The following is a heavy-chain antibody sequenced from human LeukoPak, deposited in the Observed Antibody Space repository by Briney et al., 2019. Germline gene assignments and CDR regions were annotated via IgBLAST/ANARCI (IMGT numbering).Heavy chain of an antibody. V-gene: IGHV1-18*01. CDR2: ISAYNGNT. CDR1: GYTLTSYG. CDR3: ARDGKGDGYNLFDY. Sequence: ASVKVSCKASGYTLTSYGISWVRQAPGQGLEWMGWISAYNGNTNYAQKLQGRVTMTTDTSTSTAYMELRSLRSDDTAVYYCARDGKGDGYNLFDYWGQGTLVTVSS. J-gene: IGHJ4*02. D-gene: IGHD5-24*01.